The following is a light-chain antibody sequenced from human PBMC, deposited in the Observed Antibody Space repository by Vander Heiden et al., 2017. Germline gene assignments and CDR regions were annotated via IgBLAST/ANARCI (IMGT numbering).Light chain of an antibody. CDR3: SSYSSSTTPYV. CDR2: DVS. CDR1: SSDIGAYRY. Sequence: QSALTQPAYVSGSPGQSITISCSGTSSDIGAYRYVSWHQQHPGKAPKLMIYDVSLRPSGISNRFSGSKSGNTASLTISGLQAEDEADYYCSSYSSSTTPYVFGTGTKVTVL. V-gene: IGLV2-14*03. J-gene: IGLJ1*01.